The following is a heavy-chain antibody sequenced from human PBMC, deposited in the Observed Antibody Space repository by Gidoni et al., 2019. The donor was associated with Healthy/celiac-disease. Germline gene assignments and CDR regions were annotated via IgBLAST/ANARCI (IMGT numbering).Heavy chain of an antibody. CDR1: GFTFSSYG. J-gene: IGHJ4*02. D-gene: IGHD3-22*01. CDR3: ARDGYYYDSSGYGYYFDY. CDR2: IWYDGSNK. Sequence: QVQLVESGGGVVQPGRSLRLSCAASGFTFSSYGMHWVRQAPGKGLEWVAVIWYDGSNKYYADSVKGRFTISRDNSKNTLYLQMNSLRAEDTAVYYCARDGYYYDSSGYGYYFDYWGQGTLVTVSS. V-gene: IGHV3-33*01.